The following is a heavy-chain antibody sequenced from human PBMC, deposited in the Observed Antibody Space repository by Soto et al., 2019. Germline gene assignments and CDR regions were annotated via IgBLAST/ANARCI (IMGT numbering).Heavy chain of an antibody. D-gene: IGHD3-16*02. CDR3: ARGSLRVTFGGVIQPGDYYYGMDV. V-gene: IGHV1-69*13. CDR2: TIPIFGTA. CDR1: GGTFSSYA. Sequence: GASVKVSCKASGGTFSSYAISWVRQAPGQGLEWMGGTIPIFGTANYAQKFQGRVTITADESTSTAYMELSSLRSEDTAVYYCARGSLRVTFGGVIQPGDYYYGMDVWGQGTTVTVSS. J-gene: IGHJ6*02.